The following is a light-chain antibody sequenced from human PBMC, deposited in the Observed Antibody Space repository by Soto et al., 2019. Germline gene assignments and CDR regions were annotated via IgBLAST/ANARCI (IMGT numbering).Light chain of an antibody. J-gene: IGKJ2*01. CDR1: QSVSSSY. CDR3: QQYGSSPMYT. V-gene: IGKV3-20*01. Sequence: EIVLTQSPGTLSLSPGERATLSCRASQSVSSSYLAWYQQKPGQAPRLLIHGASTRATGIPDRFSGSGSGTDFTLTISRPEPEDFAVYYCQQYGSSPMYTFGQGTKLEIK. CDR2: GAS.